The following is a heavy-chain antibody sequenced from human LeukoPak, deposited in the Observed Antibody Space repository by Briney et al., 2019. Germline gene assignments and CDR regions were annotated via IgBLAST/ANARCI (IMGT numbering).Heavy chain of an antibody. D-gene: IGHD2-8*01. CDR1: SDSINYYY. Sequence: SETLSLTCSVPSDSINYYYWNWIRQPPGKELEWIAYTHYTGNTKSNPSLKSRVTTSVDTSKSQFSLKLSSVTAADTAVYYCAKWSSTLKAFGFWGQGILAIVSS. CDR2: THYTGNT. J-gene: IGHJ4*02. V-gene: IGHV4-59*08. CDR3: AKWSSTLKAFGF.